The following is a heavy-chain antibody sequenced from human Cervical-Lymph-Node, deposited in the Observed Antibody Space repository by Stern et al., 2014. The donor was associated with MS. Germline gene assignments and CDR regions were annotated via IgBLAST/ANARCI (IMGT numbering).Heavy chain of an antibody. V-gene: IGHV4-59*01. J-gene: IGHJ3*02. Sequence: QLQLQESSPGLVKPSETLSLTCTVSGGSISSYYWSWIRQPPGKGLEWIGYIYYSGSPNYNPSLKSRVTISVDTSKNQFSLKLSSVTAADTAVYYCARAETPFPDYGDYGGAFDIWGQGTMVTVSS. D-gene: IGHD4-17*01. CDR3: ARAETPFPDYGDYGGAFDI. CDR2: IYYSGSP. CDR1: GGSISSYY.